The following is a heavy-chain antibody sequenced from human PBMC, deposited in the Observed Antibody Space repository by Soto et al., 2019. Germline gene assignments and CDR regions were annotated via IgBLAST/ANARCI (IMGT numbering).Heavy chain of an antibody. V-gene: IGHV1-69*13. CDR3: ARVTDQLVLNYYYYYGMDV. J-gene: IGHJ6*02. D-gene: IGHD6-6*01. CDR1: GGTFSSYA. Sequence: ASVKVSCKASGGTFSSYAISWVRQAPGQGLEWMGGIIPIFGTANYAQKFQGRVTITADESTSTAYMELSSLRSEDTAVYYCARVTDQLVLNYYYYYGMDVWGQGTTVTVSS. CDR2: IIPIFGTA.